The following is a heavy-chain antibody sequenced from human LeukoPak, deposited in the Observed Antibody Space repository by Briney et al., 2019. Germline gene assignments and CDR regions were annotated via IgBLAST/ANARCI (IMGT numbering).Heavy chain of an antibody. J-gene: IGHJ4*02. V-gene: IGHV4-59*01. D-gene: IGHD4/OR15-4a*01. CDR2: IYYSGST. CDR1: GGSISSYY. Sequence: SETLSLTCTVSGGSISSYYWSWIRQPPGKGLEWIGYIYYSGSTKYNPSLKSRVTISVDTSKNRFSLKLSSVTTADSAVYFCARLIRSDYETPYYFDYWGQGTLVTVSS. CDR3: ARLIRSDYETPYYFDY.